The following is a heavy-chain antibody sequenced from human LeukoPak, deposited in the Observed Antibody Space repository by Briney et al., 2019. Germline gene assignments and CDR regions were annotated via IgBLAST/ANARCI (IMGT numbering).Heavy chain of an antibody. D-gene: IGHD3-10*01. J-gene: IGHJ5*02. V-gene: IGHV4-30-2*01. Sequence: PSQTLSLTCVVSGDSIGSGAYSWSWIRQPPGKGLEWIGYIFHTGSTFYNPSLKSRLTISVDNSKNQFSLRLSSVTAADTAVYYCARELWFANAPGSWLDPWGQGTLVTVSS. CDR3: ARELWFANAPGSWLDP. CDR2: IFHTGST. CDR1: GDSIGSGAYS.